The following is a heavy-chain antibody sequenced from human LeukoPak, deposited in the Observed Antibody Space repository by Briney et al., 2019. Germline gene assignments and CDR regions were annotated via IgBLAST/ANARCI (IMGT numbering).Heavy chain of an antibody. Sequence: GGSLRLSCTASGFTLGSHDMHWVRHIPGQGLEWVAAVSSGFADSVQGRFTVPREDARNSLYLQMNSLRAGDTAVYYCVREARGYHYTYFDYWGQGTLVTVSS. CDR3: VREARGYHYTYFDY. CDR1: GFTLGSHD. J-gene: IGHJ4*02. V-gene: IGHV3-13*01. CDR2: VSSGFA. D-gene: IGHD5-18*01.